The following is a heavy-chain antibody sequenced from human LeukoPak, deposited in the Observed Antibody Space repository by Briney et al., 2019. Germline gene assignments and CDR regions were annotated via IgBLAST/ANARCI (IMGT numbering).Heavy chain of an antibody. CDR2: IKSNPDGGTT. J-gene: IGHJ4*02. CDR3: TTDDSSSGWQFFDN. D-gene: IGHD6-19*01. CDR1: GFTFSNAW. V-gene: IGHV3-15*01. Sequence: GGSLRLSCAASGFTFSNAWMSWVRQAPGKGLEWVGRIKSNPDGGTTDYAAPVKGRFTISRDDSKNTLYVQMNSLKTEDTAVYYCTTDDSSSGWQFFDNWGQGTLVTVSS.